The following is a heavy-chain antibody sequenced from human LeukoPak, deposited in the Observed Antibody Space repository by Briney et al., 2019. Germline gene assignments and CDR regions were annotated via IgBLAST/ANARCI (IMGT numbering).Heavy chain of an antibody. J-gene: IGHJ4*02. Sequence: PGRSLRLSCTASGLTFSAYCTHWVRHPPTKGLEWVAFIRYEGSNEYYADSVKGRFTISRDRPKKTLYLQMNSLIAEDTPVYYCAKSGYSDASIGYFSYWGEGTLATVS. CDR2: IRYEGSNE. CDR1: GLTFSAYC. V-gene: IGHV3-30*02. D-gene: IGHD5-18*01. CDR3: AKSGYSDASIGYFSY.